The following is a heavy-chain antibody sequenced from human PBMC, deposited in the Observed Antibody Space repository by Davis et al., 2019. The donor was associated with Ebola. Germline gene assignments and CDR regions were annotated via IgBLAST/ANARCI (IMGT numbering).Heavy chain of an antibody. Sequence: ASVKVSCKASGYTFTSYGISWVRQAPGQGLEWMGWINPNSGGTNYAQKFQGWVTMTRDTSISTAYMELSRLRSDDTAVYYCARGPYYYYGMDVWGQGTTVTVSS. CDR1: GYTFTSYG. J-gene: IGHJ6*02. CDR2: INPNSGGT. V-gene: IGHV1-2*04. CDR3: ARGPYYYYGMDV.